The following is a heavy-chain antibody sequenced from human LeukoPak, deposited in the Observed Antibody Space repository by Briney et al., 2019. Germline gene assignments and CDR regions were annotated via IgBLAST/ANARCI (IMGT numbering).Heavy chain of an antibody. CDR3: VQAGITMVRGVPDY. CDR1: GFTFSSYA. V-gene: IGHV3-23*01. CDR2: ISGSGGST. J-gene: IGHJ4*02. Sequence: GGSLRLSCAVSGFTFSSYAMSWVRQAPGKGLEWVSAISGSGGSTYYADSVKGRFTISRDNSKNTLYLQMNSLRAEDTTVYYCVQAGITMVRGVPDYWGQGTLVTVSS. D-gene: IGHD3-10*01.